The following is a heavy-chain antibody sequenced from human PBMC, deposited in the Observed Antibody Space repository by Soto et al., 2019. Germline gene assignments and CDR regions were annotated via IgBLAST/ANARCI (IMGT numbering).Heavy chain of an antibody. D-gene: IGHD1-26*01. J-gene: IGHJ4*02. Sequence: QVQLVESGGGVVQPGRSLTLSCAASGFTFSTYALAWVRQAPGKGLEWVAGISYDGRNKYHADSVKGRFTISRDNSKNTLYLQMSSLRAEDTAIYYCAKSCDSGTYYSWGQGTLVTVSS. CDR2: ISYDGRNK. CDR1: GFTFSTYA. CDR3: AKSCDSGTYYS. V-gene: IGHV3-30*18.